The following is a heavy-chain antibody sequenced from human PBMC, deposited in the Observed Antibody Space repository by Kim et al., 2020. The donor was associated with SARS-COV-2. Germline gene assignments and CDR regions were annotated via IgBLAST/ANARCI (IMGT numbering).Heavy chain of an antibody. V-gene: IGHV4-59*01. CDR3: AREELRFSGSFHFDS. D-gene: IGHD1-26*01. Sequence: SETLSLTCTVSGGSMNDFFWSWIRQPPGKGLEWIGSIYSSGRTNYKPSLKSRVTISLDMSKNQLSLKIKSVTAADTAVYYCAREELRFSGSFHFDSWGPGTLVTVSS. J-gene: IGHJ4*02. CDR1: GGSMNDFF. CDR2: IYSSGRT.